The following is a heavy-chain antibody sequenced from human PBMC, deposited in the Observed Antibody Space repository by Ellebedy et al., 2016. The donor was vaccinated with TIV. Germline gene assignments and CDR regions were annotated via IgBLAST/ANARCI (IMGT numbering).Heavy chain of an antibody. CDR3: ARVGLTQYYYYGMDV. CDR2: ILPRFGVA. V-gene: IGHV1-69*13. Sequence: AASVKVSCKASGDTFSNFEIGWVRQAPGQGLEWLGGILPRFGVANYAQKFQGRVTITADESTTTSYMELTSLRSEDTAVYYCARVGLTQYYYYGMDVWGQGTTVTVSS. CDR1: GDTFSNFE. D-gene: IGHD3-10*01. J-gene: IGHJ6*02.